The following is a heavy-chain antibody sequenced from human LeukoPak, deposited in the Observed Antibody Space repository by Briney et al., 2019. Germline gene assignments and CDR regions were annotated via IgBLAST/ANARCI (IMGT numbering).Heavy chain of an antibody. J-gene: IGHJ3*01. CDR2: IYYSGST. Sequence: SETLSLTCTVSGGSISSGDYYWSWIRQPPGKGLEWIGYIYYSGSTYYNPSLKSRVTISVDTSKNQFSLKLTSVTAADTAVYYCARRTDSGYSSSSSAFDVWGQGTMVTVSS. CDR3: ARRTDSGYSSSSSAFDV. D-gene: IGHD6-6*01. CDR1: GGSISSGDYY. V-gene: IGHV4-30-4*08.